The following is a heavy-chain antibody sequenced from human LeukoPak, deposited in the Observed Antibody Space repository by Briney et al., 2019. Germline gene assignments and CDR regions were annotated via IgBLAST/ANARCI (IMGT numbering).Heavy chain of an antibody. CDR1: GFTFSSYA. D-gene: IGHD6-19*01. V-gene: IGHV3-23*01. CDR2: ITGSGDYT. CDR3: AREIAVADNGAFDI. J-gene: IGHJ3*02. Sequence: GGSLRLSCAASGFTFSSYAMSWVRQAPGKGLEWVSVITGSGDYTYHADSVKGRFTISRHNSKNTLYLQMNSLRAEDTAVYYCAREIAVADNGAFDIWGQGTMVTVSS.